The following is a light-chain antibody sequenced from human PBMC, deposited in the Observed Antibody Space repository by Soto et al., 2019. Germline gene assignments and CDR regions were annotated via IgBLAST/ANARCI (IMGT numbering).Light chain of an antibody. V-gene: IGLV2-23*01. J-gene: IGLJ1*01. CDR1: SSAVGSYRF. CDR3: CSSAPSRTFV. CDR2: EGS. Sequence: QSVLTQPASVSGSPGQSITVSCTRSSSAVGSYRFVSWYQHHPGKVPKLIIYEGSKRPSGVSNRFSGSEPGNTASLTISGLQAEDEADYYCCSSAPSRTFVFGTGTKVTVL.